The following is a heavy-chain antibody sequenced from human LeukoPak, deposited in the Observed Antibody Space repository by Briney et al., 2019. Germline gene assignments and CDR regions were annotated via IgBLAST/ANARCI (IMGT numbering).Heavy chain of an antibody. CDR2: ISGSGDST. CDR3: AKQLGRNYFEY. Sequence: SGGSLRLSCAASGFTFSSYAMNWVRQAPGKGLEWVSTISGSGDSTYYADSVKGRFTISRDNSKNTLYLQMNSLRAEGTAVYYCAKQLGRNYFEYWGQGTLVTVSS. CDR1: GFTFSSYA. V-gene: IGHV3-23*01. D-gene: IGHD7-27*01. J-gene: IGHJ4*02.